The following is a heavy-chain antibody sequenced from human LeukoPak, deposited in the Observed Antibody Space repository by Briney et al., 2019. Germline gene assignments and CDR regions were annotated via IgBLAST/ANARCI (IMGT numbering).Heavy chain of an antibody. V-gene: IGHV4-34*01. CDR2: INHSGST. CDR1: GGSFSGYY. CDR3: ARGPWGLRRPAGDYLDY. Sequence: PSETLSLTCAVYGGSFSGYYWSWIRQPPGKGLEWIGEINHSGSTNYNPSLKSRVTISVDTSKNQFSLKLSSVTAADTAVYYCARGPWGLRRPAGDYLDYWGQGTLVTVSS. D-gene: IGHD1-26*01. J-gene: IGHJ4*02.